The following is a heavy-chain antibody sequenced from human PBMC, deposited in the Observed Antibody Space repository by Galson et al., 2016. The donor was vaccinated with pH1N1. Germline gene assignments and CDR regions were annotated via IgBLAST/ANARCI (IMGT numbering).Heavy chain of an antibody. D-gene: IGHD1-1*01. V-gene: IGHV3-49*04. CDR1: GFTFGDYS. J-gene: IGHJ4*02. CDR3: SGSNWPLDY. Sequence: SLRLSCAASGFTFGDYSLNWVRQAPGKGLEWVGFISSNSYGGTTGYAASVKDRFTIPRDDSKSIAYLQMNSLKTEDTAVYYCSGSNWPLDYWGQGALVTVSS. CDR2: ISSNSYGGTT.